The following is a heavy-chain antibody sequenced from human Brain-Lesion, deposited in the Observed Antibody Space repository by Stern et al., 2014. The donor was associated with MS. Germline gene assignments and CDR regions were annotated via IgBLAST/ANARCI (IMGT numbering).Heavy chain of an antibody. V-gene: IGHV4-4*02. CDR1: GGSISSGNW. Sequence: QVQLQESGPGLVKPSGTLSLTCAVSGGSISSGNWWSWVRQSPGERLGWIGEIYHSGITNYTPSLESRVSISIDKSKTQFSLKVYSLTAADTAVYYCASNRGSGSFFDSWGQGSLVTVSS. CDR3: ASNRGSGSFFDS. CDR2: IYHSGIT. D-gene: IGHD1-26*01. J-gene: IGHJ4*02.